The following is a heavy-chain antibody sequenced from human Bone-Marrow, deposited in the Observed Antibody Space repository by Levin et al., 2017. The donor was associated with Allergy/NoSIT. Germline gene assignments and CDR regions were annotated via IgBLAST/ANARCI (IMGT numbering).Heavy chain of an antibody. J-gene: IGHJ5*02. D-gene: IGHD5-12*01. CDR2: INPVNGNT. CDR3: AREVIPRGSSRQWLPLDWFDP. V-gene: IGHV1-3*01. Sequence: ASVKVSCKASGYSFTHYAIHWVRQAPGQRLEWMGWINPVNGNTKFSQNFQGRVTITKDTSASTVYVELSSLRSEDTAVYYCAREVIPRGSSRQWLPLDWFDPWGQGTLVTVSS. CDR1: GYSFTHYA.